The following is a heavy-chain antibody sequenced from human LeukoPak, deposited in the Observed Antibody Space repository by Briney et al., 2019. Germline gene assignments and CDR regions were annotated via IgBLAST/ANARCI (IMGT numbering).Heavy chain of an antibody. V-gene: IGHV3-66*02. CDR3: ASNSGYGSFDY. Sequence: PGGSLRLSCAASGFTVSSNYMSWDRQASGKGLEWVSVIYSGGSTYYADSVKGRFTISRDNSKNTLYLQMNSLRAEDTAVYYCASNSGYGSFDYWGQGTLVTVSS. CDR1: GFTVSSNY. J-gene: IGHJ4*02. D-gene: IGHD5-12*01. CDR2: IYSGGST.